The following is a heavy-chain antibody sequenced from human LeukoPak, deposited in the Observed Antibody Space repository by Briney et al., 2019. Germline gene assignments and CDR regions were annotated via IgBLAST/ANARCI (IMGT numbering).Heavy chain of an antibody. CDR1: GYTLTELS. CDR2: FDPEDGER. Sequence: GASVKVSCKVSGYTLTELSTHWVRQAPGKGLEWMGGFDPEDGERIYAQKFQDRVTMTEDTSTDTAYMELRSLTSEDTAMYYCATVLRLEALDLWGHGTMVTVSS. J-gene: IGHJ3*01. V-gene: IGHV1-24*01. D-gene: IGHD3-3*01. CDR3: ATVLRLEALDL.